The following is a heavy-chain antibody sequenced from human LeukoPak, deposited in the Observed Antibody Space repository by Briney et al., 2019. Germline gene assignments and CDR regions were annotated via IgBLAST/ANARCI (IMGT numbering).Heavy chain of an antibody. CDR2: VSGSGVTT. Sequence: PGGSLRLSCAASGITFNSYAMTWVRQAPGKGLAWVSSVSGSGVTTYYADSVKGRFTISRDNSKNTLFLQMNSLRAEDTAVYYCVKTAGYSNTWYSNWGQGTLVTVSS. CDR1: GITFNSYA. CDR3: VKTAGYSNTWYSN. V-gene: IGHV3-23*01. J-gene: IGHJ4*02. D-gene: IGHD6-13*01.